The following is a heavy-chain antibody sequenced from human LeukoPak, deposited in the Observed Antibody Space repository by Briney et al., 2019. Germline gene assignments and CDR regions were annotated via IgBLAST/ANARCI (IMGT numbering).Heavy chain of an antibody. V-gene: IGHV3-7*01. D-gene: IGHD6-13*01. CDR3: ARAYSSSWYPFDY. Sequence: PGGTLRLSCAASGFTFSSYWMSWVRQAPGKGLEWVANIKQDGSEKYYVDSVKGRFTISRDNAKNSLYLQMNSLRAEDTAVYYCARAYSSSWYPFDYWGQGTLVTVSS. J-gene: IGHJ4*02. CDR1: GFTFSSYW. CDR2: IKQDGSEK.